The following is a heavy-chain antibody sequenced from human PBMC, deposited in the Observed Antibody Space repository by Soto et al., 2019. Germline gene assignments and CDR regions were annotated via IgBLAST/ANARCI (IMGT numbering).Heavy chain of an antibody. J-gene: IGHJ6*02. CDR2: IIPIFGTT. Sequence: QVQLVQSGAEVKKPGSSVKVSCKASGGTFSSYAISWVRQAPGQGLEWMGGIIPIFGTTNYAQKFQGRVTITADESTTIAYMELSSLGSEDTAVYYCVRGGATLVRGVLRTGYYGMDVWGHGTTVTVSS. D-gene: IGHD3-10*01. V-gene: IGHV1-69*01. CDR3: VRGGATLVRGVLRTGYYGMDV. CDR1: GGTFSSYA.